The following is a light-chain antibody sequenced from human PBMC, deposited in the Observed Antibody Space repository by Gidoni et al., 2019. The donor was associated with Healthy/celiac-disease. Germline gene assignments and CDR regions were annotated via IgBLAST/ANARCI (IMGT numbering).Light chain of an antibody. CDR1: QSVSSY. CDR3: QQRSNWPALT. V-gene: IGKV3-11*01. Sequence: ELVLTQSPATLSLSPGERATLSCSASQSVSSYLAWYQQKPGQAPRLLLYDASNRATGIPARFSGSGSGTDFTLTISSLEPEDFAVYYCQQRSNWPALTFXGXTKVEIK. CDR2: DAS. J-gene: IGKJ4*01.